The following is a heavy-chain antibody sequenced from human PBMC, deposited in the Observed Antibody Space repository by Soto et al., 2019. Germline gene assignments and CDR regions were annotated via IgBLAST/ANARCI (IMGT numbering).Heavy chain of an antibody. D-gene: IGHD2-2*02. CDR1: GDSVSSNSAA. V-gene: IGHV6-1*01. CDR2: TYYRSKWYN. J-gene: IGHJ4*02. Sequence: SQTLSLTCAISGDSVSSNSAAWNWIRQSPSRGLEWLGRTYYRSKWYNDYAVSVKSRITINPDTSKNQFSLQLNSVTPEDTAVYYCAREGMTATAIPELKNSDYWGQRTLVTVSS. CDR3: AREGMTATAIPELKNSDY.